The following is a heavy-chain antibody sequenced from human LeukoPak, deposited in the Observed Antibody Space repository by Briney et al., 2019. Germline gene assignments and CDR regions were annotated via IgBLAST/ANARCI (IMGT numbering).Heavy chain of an antibody. D-gene: IGHD2-21*02. V-gene: IGHV3-11*04. CDR1: GFTFSDYN. Sequence: GGSLRLSCAASGFTFSDYNMRWIRQAPGKGLEWVSSISRSGSTKYYADSVKGRFTISRDDAKSSLYLQMSSLRAEDTALYFCAREQTRGGDLDYWGQGALVTVSS. CDR2: ISRSGSTK. J-gene: IGHJ4*02. CDR3: AREQTRGGDLDY.